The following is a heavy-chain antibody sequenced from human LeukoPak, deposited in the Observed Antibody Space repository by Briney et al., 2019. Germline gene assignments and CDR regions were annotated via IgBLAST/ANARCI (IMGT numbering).Heavy chain of an antibody. CDR3: ARTIVVVPAAIGWYMDV. V-gene: IGHV3-23*01. Sequence: PGGSLRPSCAASGFTFSSYAMSWVRQAPGKGLEWVSVISGSGGSTYYADSVKGRSTISRDNSKNTLYLQMNSLRAEDTAGYYCARTIVVVPAAIGWYMDVWGKGTTVTVSS. J-gene: IGHJ6*03. CDR1: GFTFSSYA. D-gene: IGHD2-2*01. CDR2: ISGSGGST.